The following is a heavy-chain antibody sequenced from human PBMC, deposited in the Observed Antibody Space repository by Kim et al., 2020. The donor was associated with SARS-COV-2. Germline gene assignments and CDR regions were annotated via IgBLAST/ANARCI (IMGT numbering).Heavy chain of an antibody. D-gene: IGHD5-12*01. J-gene: IGHJ4*02. CDR3: ARIRSHGIVATIGMMDAIDY. Sequence: SETLSLTCAVYGGSFSGYYWSWIRQPPGKGLEWIGEINHSGSTNYNPSLKSRVTISVDTSKNQFSLKLSSVTAADTAVYYCARIRSHGIVATIGMMDAIDYWGQGTLVTVSS. CDR1: GGSFSGYY. CDR2: INHSGST. V-gene: IGHV4-34*01.